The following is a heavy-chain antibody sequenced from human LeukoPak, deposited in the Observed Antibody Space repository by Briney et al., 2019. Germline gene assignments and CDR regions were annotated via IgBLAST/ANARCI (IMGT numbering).Heavy chain of an antibody. CDR2: IYYSGST. Sequence: SQTLSLTCTVSGGSISSGDYYWSWIRQPPGKGLEWIGYIYYSGSTNYNPSLKSRVTISVDTSKNQFSLKLSSVTAADTAVYYCARGYGSGSYSPPDYWGQGTLVTVSS. CDR1: GGSISSGDYY. J-gene: IGHJ4*02. V-gene: IGHV4-61*08. CDR3: ARGYGSGSYSPPDY. D-gene: IGHD3-10*01.